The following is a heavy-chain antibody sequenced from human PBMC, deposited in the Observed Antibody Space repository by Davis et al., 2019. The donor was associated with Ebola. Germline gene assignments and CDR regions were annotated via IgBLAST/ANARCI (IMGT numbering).Heavy chain of an antibody. V-gene: IGHV3-21*01. J-gene: IGHJ5*02. D-gene: IGHD1-14*01. CDR3: ARDSSNLSRFDP. Sequence: PGGSLRLSCAASGFTFSSYTMNWVRQAPGKGLEWVSSISSSSSYIYYADSVKGRFTISRDNAKNSLYLQMNSLRAEDTAVYYCARDSSNLSRFDPWGQGTLVTVSS. CDR1: GFTFSSYT. CDR2: ISSSSSYI.